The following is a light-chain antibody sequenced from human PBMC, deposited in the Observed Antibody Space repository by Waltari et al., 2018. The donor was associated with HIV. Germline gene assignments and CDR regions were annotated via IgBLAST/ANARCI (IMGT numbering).Light chain of an antibody. CDR2: WAS. J-gene: IGKJ1*01. CDR3: QQYYSPPGWT. Sequence: DIVMTQSPDSLAVSLGERATINCKSSQSVLYSSNNENYLAWYQQKPGQPPKLLIYWASTRESGVPDRFSGSGSGTDFTLTISSLQAEDVAVYYCQQYYSPPGWTLGQGTKVEIK. V-gene: IGKV4-1*01. CDR1: QSVLYSSNNENY.